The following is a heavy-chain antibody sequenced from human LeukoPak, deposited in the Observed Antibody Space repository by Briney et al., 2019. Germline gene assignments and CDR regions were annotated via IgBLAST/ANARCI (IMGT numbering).Heavy chain of an antibody. CDR3: ARKTDSGGQGDY. CDR1: GFTFSSYG. J-gene: IGHJ4*02. D-gene: IGHD3-22*01. V-gene: IGHV3-30*02. Sequence: GGSLRLSCAASGFTFSSYGMHWVRQAPGKGLAWVAFIRYDGSNKYYADSVKGRFTLSRDNSKNTLYLQMNSLRPEDTAVYYCARKTDSGGQGDYWGPGTLVTVSS. CDR2: IRYDGSNK.